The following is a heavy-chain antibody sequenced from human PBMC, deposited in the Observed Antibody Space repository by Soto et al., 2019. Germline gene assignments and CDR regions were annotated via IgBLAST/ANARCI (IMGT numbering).Heavy chain of an antibody. J-gene: IGHJ6*02. CDR3: ARGGGQMDV. D-gene: IGHD3-16*01. CDR2: ISAYNGNT. CDR1: GYTFISYG. V-gene: IGHV1-18*04. Sequence: XSVKDSCKASGYTFISYGFSWVRQAAGQGLEWMGRISAYNGNTNYSQKFQDRVTMTTDTSTSTAYMELRSLRSDDTAVYYCARGGGQMDVWGQGTTVTVSS.